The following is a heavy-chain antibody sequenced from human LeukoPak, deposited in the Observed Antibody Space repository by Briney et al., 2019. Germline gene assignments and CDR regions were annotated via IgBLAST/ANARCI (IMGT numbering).Heavy chain of an antibody. J-gene: IGHJ4*02. D-gene: IGHD3-10*01. CDR1: GYTFTSYA. CDR2: INAGNGNT. CDR3: ARVSGSGGSKYYFDY. Sequence: GASVKVSCKASGYTFTSYAMHWVRQAPGQRLEWMGWINAGNGNTQYSQKFQGRVTITRDTSASTAYMELSSLRSEDTAVYYCARVSGSGGSKYYFDYWGQGTLVTVSS. V-gene: IGHV1-3*01.